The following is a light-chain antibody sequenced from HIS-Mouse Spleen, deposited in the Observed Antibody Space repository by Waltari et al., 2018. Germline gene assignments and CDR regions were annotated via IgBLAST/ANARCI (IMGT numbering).Light chain of an antibody. CDR1: SSAVGSYNL. CDR3: CSYAGSSTFVVV. V-gene: IGLV2-23*03. CDR2: EGS. Sequence: QSALTQPASVSGSPGQSITISCTGTSSAVGSYNLVSWSQQHPGKAPKLMIYEGSKRPSGVSNRFSGSKSGNTASLTISGLQAEDEADYYCCSYAGSSTFVVVFGGGTKLTVL. J-gene: IGLJ2*01.